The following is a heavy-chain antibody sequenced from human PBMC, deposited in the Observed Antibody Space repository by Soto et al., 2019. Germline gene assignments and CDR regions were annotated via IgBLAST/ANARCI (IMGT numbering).Heavy chain of an antibody. CDR2: INHSGST. CDR3: ARGGYYYYYGMDV. Sequence: PSETLSLTCAVSSGSISSSNWWSWIRQPPGKGLEWIGEINHSGSTNYNPSLKSRVTISVDTSKNQFSLKLSSVTAADTAVYYCARGGYYYYYGMDVWGQGTTVTVSS. J-gene: IGHJ6*02. V-gene: IGHV4-4*02. CDR1: SGSISSSNW.